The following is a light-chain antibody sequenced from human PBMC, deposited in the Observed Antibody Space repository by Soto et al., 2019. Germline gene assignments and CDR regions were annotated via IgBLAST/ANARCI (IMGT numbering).Light chain of an antibody. CDR2: GAS. CDR3: QQRSNWPPRLT. V-gene: IGKV3-15*01. J-gene: IGKJ4*01. CDR1: QSVSNN. Sequence: EIVMTQSPATLSVSPGDIATLSCSSSQSVSNNLAWYQQKPGQAPRLLIYGASTRATGIPARFGGSGSGTDFTLTISSLEPEDFAVYYCQQRSNWPPRLTFGGGTKVDIK.